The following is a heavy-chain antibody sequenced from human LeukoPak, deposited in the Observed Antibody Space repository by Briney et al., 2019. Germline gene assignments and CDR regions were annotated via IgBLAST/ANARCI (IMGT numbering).Heavy chain of an antibody. J-gene: IGHJ4*02. CDR3: AKDHRYYDSSGYYGLDY. V-gene: IGHV3-23*01. Sequence: GGSLRLSCAASGFTFSSNWMHWVRQAPGKGLEWVSAISGSGGSTYYADSVKGRFTISRDNSKNTLYLQMNSLRAEDTAVYYCAKDHRYYDSSGYYGLDYWGQGTLVTVSS. CDR2: ISGSGGST. CDR1: GFTFSSNW. D-gene: IGHD3-22*01.